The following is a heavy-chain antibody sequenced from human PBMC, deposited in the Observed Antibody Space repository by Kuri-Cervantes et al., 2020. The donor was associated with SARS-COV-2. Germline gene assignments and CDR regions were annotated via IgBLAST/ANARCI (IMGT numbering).Heavy chain of an antibody. V-gene: IGHV3-11*06. CDR1: GFTFSNYG. J-gene: IGHJ3*02. D-gene: IGHD3-3*01. CDR2: ISSGSSYT. CDR3: ARVSRITIFGVANDAFDI. Sequence: GGSLRLSCAASGFTFSNYGMHWIRQAPGKGLEWVSYISSGSSYTNYADPVKGRFTISRDNAKNSLYLQMNSLRAEDTAVYYCARVSRITIFGVANDAFDIWCQGTRVTVSS.